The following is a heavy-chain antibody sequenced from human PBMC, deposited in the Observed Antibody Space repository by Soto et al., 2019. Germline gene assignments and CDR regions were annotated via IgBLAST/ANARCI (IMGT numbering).Heavy chain of an antibody. D-gene: IGHD3-3*01. CDR2: INPSGGST. CDR1: GYTFTSYY. V-gene: IGHV1-46*01. CDR3: AVERYYDFLSGYFGY. Sequence: ASVKVSCKASGYTFTSYYMHWVRQAPGQGLEWMGIINPSGGSTSYAQKFQGRVTMTRDTSTSTVYMELSSLRSEDTAVYYCAVERYYDFLSGYFGYWGQGTLVTVSS. J-gene: IGHJ4*02.